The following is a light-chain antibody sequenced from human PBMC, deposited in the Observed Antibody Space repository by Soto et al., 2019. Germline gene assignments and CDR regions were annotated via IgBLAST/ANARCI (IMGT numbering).Light chain of an antibody. CDR3: QQYFSAHLT. J-gene: IGKJ4*01. CDR2: RAS. V-gene: IGKV4-1*01. CDR1: QSLLNSANDKIH. Sequence: DIVMTQSPASLAVSLGERATINCKSSQSLLNSANDKIHLAWYHQKPGQPPKLLIWRASTRDSGVPDRFSGSGSGTDFTLTINSLQAEDVATYYCQQYFSAHLTFGGGTKVEI.